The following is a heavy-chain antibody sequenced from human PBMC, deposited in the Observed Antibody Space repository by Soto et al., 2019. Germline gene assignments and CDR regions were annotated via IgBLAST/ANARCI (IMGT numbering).Heavy chain of an antibody. CDR3: ARVWGGAFDI. Sequence: QVQLQESGPGLVKPSETLSLTCTVSGGSISSYYWSWIRQPPGKGLEWIGYIYYSGSTNYNPSLKSRVTISVDTSKNQPALKLSSVTAADTAVYYCARVWGGAFDIWGQGTMVTVSS. CDR2: IYYSGST. V-gene: IGHV4-59*01. D-gene: IGHD3-10*01. CDR1: GGSISSYY. J-gene: IGHJ3*02.